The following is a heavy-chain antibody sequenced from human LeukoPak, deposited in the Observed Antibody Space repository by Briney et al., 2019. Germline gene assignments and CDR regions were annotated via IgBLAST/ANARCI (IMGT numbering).Heavy chain of an antibody. CDR1: GDSISSGTYF. J-gene: IGHJ4*02. CDR2: IYTSGTT. D-gene: IGHD3-22*01. CDR3: ASTPAYYDTGGFDY. Sequence: PSQTLSLTCTVSGDSISSGTYFWSWIRQPAGKGLEWIGRIYTSGTTNYNPSLKSRVTISVDTSKNQFSLKLSSVTAADTAVYYCASTPAYYDTGGFDYWGQGTLVTVSS. V-gene: IGHV4-61*02.